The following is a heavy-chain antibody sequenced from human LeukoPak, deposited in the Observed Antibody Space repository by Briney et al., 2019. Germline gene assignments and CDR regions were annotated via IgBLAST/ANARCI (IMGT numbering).Heavy chain of an antibody. CDR2: IRYDGSNK. Sequence: GGSLRLSCAASGFTFSSYGMHWVRQAPGKGLEWVAFIRYDGSNKYYADSVKGRFTISRGNSKNTLYLQMNSLRAEDTAVYYCAKVSSAGSGGFRYWGQGTLVTVSS. V-gene: IGHV3-30*02. D-gene: IGHD2-15*01. CDR3: AKVSSAGSGGFRY. J-gene: IGHJ4*02. CDR1: GFTFSSYG.